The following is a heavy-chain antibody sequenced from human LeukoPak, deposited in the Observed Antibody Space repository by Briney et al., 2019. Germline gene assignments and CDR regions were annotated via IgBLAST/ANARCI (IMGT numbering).Heavy chain of an antibody. V-gene: IGHV3-74*01. D-gene: IGHD3-22*01. J-gene: IGHJ4*02. CDR1: GLTFNSYW. CDR3: AREYYDTSGVFDY. Sequence: PGGSLSLSRAASGLTFNSYWMHWVRPAPGEGLVWVSRINTDGSSTSYAHPVKGRFTIPRDNAKNTLYLKMNSLRPWDRPAYFFAREYYDTSGVFDYWGEGTLVTVSS. CDR2: INTDGSST.